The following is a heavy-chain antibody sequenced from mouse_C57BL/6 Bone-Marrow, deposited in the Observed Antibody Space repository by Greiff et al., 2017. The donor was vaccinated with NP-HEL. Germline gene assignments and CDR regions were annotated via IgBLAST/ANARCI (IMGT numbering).Heavy chain of an antibody. Sequence: VQLQQSGAELVRPGASVKLSCTASGFNIKDYYMHWVKQRPEQGLEWIGWIDPENGDTEYASKFQGKATITADTSSNTAYLQLSSLTSEDTAVYYCTTGTVYAMDYWGQGTSVTVSS. CDR2: IDPENGDT. D-gene: IGHD1-1*01. CDR3: TTGTVYAMDY. V-gene: IGHV14-4*01. CDR1: GFNIKDYY. J-gene: IGHJ4*01.